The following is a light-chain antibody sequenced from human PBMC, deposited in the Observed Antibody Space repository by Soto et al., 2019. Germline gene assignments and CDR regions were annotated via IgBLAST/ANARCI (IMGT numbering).Light chain of an antibody. CDR3: QSYDSSRSGGV. Sequence: QSVLTQPPSVSGAPGQRVTISCTGSSSSIGAGYDVHWYQQLPGTAPKHRIYGNSNRPSGVPDRFSGSKSGTSASLAITGLQAEDEADYYCQSYDSSRSGGVFGGGTKLTVL. J-gene: IGLJ3*02. V-gene: IGLV1-40*01. CDR1: SSSIGAGYD. CDR2: GNS.